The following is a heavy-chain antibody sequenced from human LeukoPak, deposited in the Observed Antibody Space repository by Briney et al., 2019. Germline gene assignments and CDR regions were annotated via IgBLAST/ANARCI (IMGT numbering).Heavy chain of an antibody. D-gene: IGHD3-22*01. Sequence: GGSLRLSCEASRFTFSKYWMSWVRQAPGKGLEWVANIKQDGSEQNYVDSVKGRFTISRDNAKNSLYLRMDSLRAEDTAVYYCASAWHLGIVVVMLDYWGQGTLVTVSS. CDR3: ASAWHLGIVVVMLDY. CDR2: IKQDGSEQ. V-gene: IGHV3-7*01. J-gene: IGHJ4*02. CDR1: RFTFSKYW.